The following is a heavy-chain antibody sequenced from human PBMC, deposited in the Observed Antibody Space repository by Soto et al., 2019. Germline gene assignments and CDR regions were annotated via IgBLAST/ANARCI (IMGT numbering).Heavy chain of an antibody. D-gene: IGHD4-17*01. CDR2: IGSSGTTI. CDR1: GFTFSDYY. J-gene: IGHJ4*02. Sequence: GGSLRLSCAASGFTFSDYYMSWIRLTPGKGLKRVSYIGSSGTTIFYADSVKGRLTISRDNAKNSLFLQMNSLRAEDTAVSYCARGRDGDSHFDNWGQGILVTFTS. V-gene: IGHV3-11*01. CDR3: ARGRDGDSHFDN.